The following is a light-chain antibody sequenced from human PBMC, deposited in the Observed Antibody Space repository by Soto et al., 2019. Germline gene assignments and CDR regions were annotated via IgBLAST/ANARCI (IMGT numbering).Light chain of an antibody. Sequence: QPVLTQPPSASASLGASVTLTCTLSSGYSNYKVDWYQQRPGKGPRFEMRVGTGGIVGSKGDGIPDRFSVLGSGLNRYLTIKNIQEEDESDYHCGADHGSGSNFLVVFGGGTKLTVL. V-gene: IGLV9-49*01. CDR2: VGTGGIVG. J-gene: IGLJ2*01. CDR1: SGYSNYK. CDR3: GADHGSGSNFLVV.